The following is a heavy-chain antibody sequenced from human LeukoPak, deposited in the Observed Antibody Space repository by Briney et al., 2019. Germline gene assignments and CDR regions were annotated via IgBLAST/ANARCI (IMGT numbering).Heavy chain of an antibody. J-gene: IGHJ6*03. CDR1: GFTFSSYG. V-gene: IGHV3-23*01. Sequence: PGGSLRLSCAASGFTFSSYGMSWVRQAPGKGLEWVSAISGSGGSTYYADSVKGRFTISRDNSKNTLYLQMNSLRAEDTAVYYCAKDGSGYDPEIYYYYYYMDVWGKGTTVTVSS. D-gene: IGHD5-12*01. CDR2: ISGSGGST. CDR3: AKDGSGYDPEIYYYYYYMDV.